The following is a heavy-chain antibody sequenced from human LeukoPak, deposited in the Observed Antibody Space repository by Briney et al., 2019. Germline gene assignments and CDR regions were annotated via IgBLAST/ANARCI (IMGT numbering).Heavy chain of an antibody. CDR1: GGSFSGYY. J-gene: IGHJ4*02. Sequence: SETLSLTCAVYGGSFSGYYWSWIRQPPGKGLEWIGEINHSGSTNYNPSLKSRVTISVDTSKNQFSLKLSSVTAADTAVYYCARGPLYGFWSGYSPRFDYWGQGTLVTVSS. D-gene: IGHD3-3*01. V-gene: IGHV4-34*01. CDR3: ARGPLYGFWSGYSPRFDY. CDR2: INHSGST.